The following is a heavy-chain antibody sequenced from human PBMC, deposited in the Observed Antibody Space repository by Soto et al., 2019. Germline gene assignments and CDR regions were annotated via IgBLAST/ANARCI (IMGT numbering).Heavy chain of an antibody. CDR2: INHSGST. J-gene: IGHJ4*02. V-gene: IGHV4-34*01. CDR3: ARVGNYVWGSYRLGPIDY. CDR1: GGSFSGYY. Sequence: SETLSLTCAVYGGSFSGYYWSWVRQPPGKGLEWIGEINHSGSTNYNPSLKSRVTISVDTSKNQFSLKLSSVTAADTAVYYCARVGNYVWGSYRLGPIDYWGQGTLVTVSS. D-gene: IGHD3-16*02.